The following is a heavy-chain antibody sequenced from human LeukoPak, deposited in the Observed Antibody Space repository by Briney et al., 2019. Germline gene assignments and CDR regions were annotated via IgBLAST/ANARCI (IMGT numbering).Heavy chain of an antibody. D-gene: IGHD6-19*01. V-gene: IGHV3-33*01. CDR2: IWYDGSNK. Sequence: GGSLRLSCAASGFTFSSYGMHWVRQAPGKGLEWVAVIWYDGSNKYYADSVKGRFTISRDNSKNTLYLQMNSLRAEDTAVYYYARDHSSGWYSDYFDYWGQGTLVTVSS. J-gene: IGHJ4*02. CDR1: GFTFSSYG. CDR3: ARDHSSGWYSDYFDY.